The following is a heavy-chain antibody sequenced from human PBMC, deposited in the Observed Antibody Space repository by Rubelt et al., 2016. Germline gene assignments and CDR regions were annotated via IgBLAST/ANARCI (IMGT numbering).Heavy chain of an antibody. V-gene: IGHV4-59*12. CDR1: GGSISSYY. Sequence: QVQLQESGPGLVKPSETLSLTCTVSGGSISSYYWSWIRQPPGKGLEWIGSIYYSGSTYYNPSLKSRVTISVDTSKNQFSLKLSSVTAADTAVYYCAREHTIVGVPESWGQGTLVTVSS. CDR2: IYYSGST. D-gene: IGHD3-3*01. CDR3: AREHTIVGVPES. J-gene: IGHJ4*02.